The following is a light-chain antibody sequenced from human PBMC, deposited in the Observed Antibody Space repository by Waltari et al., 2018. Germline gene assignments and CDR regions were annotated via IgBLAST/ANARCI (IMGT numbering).Light chain of an antibody. Sequence: EIVMTQSPGTLSVSPGESATLSCRASQSILNKLVWYQQKPGQAPRLLIYQASTRATGIPARFSGSGSGTEFTLTISSLQSEDSAGYYCQQYHNWPPLTFGGGTKVEIK. V-gene: IGKV3-15*01. CDR3: QQYHNWPPLT. J-gene: IGKJ4*01. CDR2: QAS. CDR1: QSILNK.